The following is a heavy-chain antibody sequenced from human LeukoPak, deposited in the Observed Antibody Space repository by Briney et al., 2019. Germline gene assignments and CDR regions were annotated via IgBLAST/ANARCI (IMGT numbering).Heavy chain of an antibody. V-gene: IGHV3-11*06. CDR3: ARDSGTTVGYFDY. CDR2: ISSSSSYT. CDR1: GFTFSDYY. J-gene: IGHJ4*02. Sequence: GGSLRLSCAASGFTFSDYYMSWIRQAPGKGLEWVSYISSSSSYTNYADSVKGRFTISRDNAKNSLYLQMNSLRAEDTAVYYCARDSGTTVGYFDYWGQGTLVTVSS. D-gene: IGHD4-23*01.